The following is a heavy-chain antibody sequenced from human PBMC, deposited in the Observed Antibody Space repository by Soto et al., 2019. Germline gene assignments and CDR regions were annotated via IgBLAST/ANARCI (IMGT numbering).Heavy chain of an antibody. J-gene: IGHJ4*02. CDR2: ISDDGDNK. CDR3: ARDRYSSSTLFDV. CDR1: GFTLTNYA. Sequence: QVQLVESGGGVVQPGRSLRLSCAASGFTLTNYAMHWVRQAPGKGLEWLAVISDDGDNKHYADSVKGRFTISRDNSNKTLYLEMNSLRPEDTAVYYCARDRYSSSTLFDVWGQGTLVTVSS. D-gene: IGHD6-6*01. V-gene: IGHV3-30-3*01.